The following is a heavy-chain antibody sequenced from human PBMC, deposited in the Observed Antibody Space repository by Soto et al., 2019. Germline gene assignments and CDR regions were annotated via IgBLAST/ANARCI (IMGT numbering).Heavy chain of an antibody. CDR1: GGSISSGGYY. Sequence: SETLSLTCTVSGGSISSGGYYWSWIRQHPGKGLEWIGYIYYSGSTYYNPSLKSRVTISVDTSKNQCSLKLSSVTAADTAVYYCARETQRWLPTPPSRIDYFDYWGQGTLVTVSS. CDR2: IYYSGST. V-gene: IGHV4-31*03. D-gene: IGHD5-12*01. CDR3: ARETQRWLPTPPSRIDYFDY. J-gene: IGHJ4*02.